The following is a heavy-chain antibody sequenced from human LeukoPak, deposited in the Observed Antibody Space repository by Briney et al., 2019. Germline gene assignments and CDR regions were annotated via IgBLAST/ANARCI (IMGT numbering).Heavy chain of an antibody. CDR1: GVSISSYY. J-gene: IGHJ4*02. Sequence: PSETLSLTCTVSGVSISSYYWSWIRQPAGKGLEWIGRIYTSGSTNYNPSLKSRVTMSVDTSKNQFSPKLDSVTAADTAVYYCARDAYYYDSSGYYILDWWGQGTLVTVSS. D-gene: IGHD3-22*01. V-gene: IGHV4-4*07. CDR2: IYTSGST. CDR3: ARDAYYYDSSGYYILDW.